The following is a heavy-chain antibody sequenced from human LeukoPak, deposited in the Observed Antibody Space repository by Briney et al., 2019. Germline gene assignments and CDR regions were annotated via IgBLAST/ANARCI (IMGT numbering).Heavy chain of an antibody. Sequence: ASVKVSCKASGYTFTGYYMHWVRQAPGQGLEWMGWINPNSGGTNYAQKFQGRVTMTRDTSISTAYMELSRLRFDDTAVYYCARVDTPIAAAGADYWGQGTLVTVSS. J-gene: IGHJ4*02. CDR3: ARVDTPIAAAGADY. CDR2: INPNSGGT. D-gene: IGHD6-13*01. CDR1: GYTFTGYY. V-gene: IGHV1-2*02.